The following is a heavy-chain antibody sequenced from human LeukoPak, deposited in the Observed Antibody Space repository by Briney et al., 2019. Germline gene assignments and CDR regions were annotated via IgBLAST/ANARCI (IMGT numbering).Heavy chain of an antibody. Sequence: GGSLRLSCAASGFTLSSYWMHWVRQAPGKGLVWVSRINSDGSSTSYADSVKGRFTISRDNAKNTLYLQMNSLRAEDTAVYYCARVVAPIGPPSDYWGQGTLVTVSS. D-gene: IGHD1-26*01. CDR2: INSDGSST. V-gene: IGHV3-74*01. J-gene: IGHJ4*02. CDR1: GFTLSSYW. CDR3: ARVVAPIGPPSDY.